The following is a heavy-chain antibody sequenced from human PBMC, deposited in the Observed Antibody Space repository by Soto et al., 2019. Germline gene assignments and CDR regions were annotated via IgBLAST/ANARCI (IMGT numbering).Heavy chain of an antibody. Sequence: GPEVKKPGASVKVSCKTSGYTPTNYDIGWVRQAPGQGLEYMGWISAYNGNTNYARKLQDRVTLTTDTSTRTAYMELRSLQSDDTAIYYCARGLYRRGTYYAFDHWAQGTLVTVSS. CDR2: ISAYNGNT. CDR3: ARGLYRRGTYYAFDH. J-gene: IGHJ4*02. CDR1: GYTPTNYD. V-gene: IGHV1-18*01. D-gene: IGHD1-26*01.